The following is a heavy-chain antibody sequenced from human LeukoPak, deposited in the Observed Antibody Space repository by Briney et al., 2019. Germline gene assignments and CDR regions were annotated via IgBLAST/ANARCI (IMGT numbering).Heavy chain of an antibody. CDR3: ARPYYYDSSGYYYDY. D-gene: IGHD3-22*01. CDR1: GFTVSSNY. J-gene: IGHJ4*02. CDR2: IYSGGST. V-gene: IGHV3-53*01. Sequence: GGSLRLSCAASGFTVSSNYMSWVRQAPGKGLEWVSVIYSGGSTYYADFVKGRFTISRDNSKNTLYLQMNSLRAEDTAVYYCARPYYYDSSGYYYDYWGQGTLVTVSS.